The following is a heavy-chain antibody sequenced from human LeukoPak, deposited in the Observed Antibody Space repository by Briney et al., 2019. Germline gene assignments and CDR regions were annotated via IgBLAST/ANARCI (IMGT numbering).Heavy chain of an antibody. CDR3: AKVPTYYYDSSGYLDY. J-gene: IGHJ4*02. D-gene: IGHD3-22*01. CDR2: ISYDGSDK. Sequence: PGRSLRLSCAASVFTFSAYGMHWVRQAPGKGLEGVAVISYDGSDKYYADSVKGRFTISRDNSKNTLYLHMNSLRAEDTAVYYCAKVPTYYYDSSGYLDYWGQGTLVTVSS. CDR1: VFTFSAYG. V-gene: IGHV3-30*18.